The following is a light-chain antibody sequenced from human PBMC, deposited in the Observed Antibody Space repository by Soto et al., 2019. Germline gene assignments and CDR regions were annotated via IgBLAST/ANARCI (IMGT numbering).Light chain of an antibody. Sequence: QSALTQPASVSGSPGQSITVSCTGTTSDIGTYNYVSWYQQHPGKAPKLIIYEVNIRPSGVSNRFSGSKSANTASLTISGLQAEDEADYYCASFTTSSTRVFGTGTKVTVL. CDR2: EVN. V-gene: IGLV2-14*01. CDR1: TSDIGTYNY. J-gene: IGLJ1*01. CDR3: ASFTTSSTRV.